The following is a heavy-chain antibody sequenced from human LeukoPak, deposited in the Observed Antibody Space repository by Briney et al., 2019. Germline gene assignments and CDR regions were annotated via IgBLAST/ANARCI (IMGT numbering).Heavy chain of an antibody. CDR2: IYYSGST. D-gene: IGHD2-2*02. J-gene: IGHJ5*02. CDR3: ARDSPDCGSTTCYKDWFDP. Sequence: SETQSLTCTVSGGSISSSSYYWGWIRQPPGKGLEWIGSIYYSGSTYYNPSLQSRVTISVDTSKNHFSLKLSSVTAADTAVYYCARDSPDCGSTTCYKDWFDPWGQGTLVTVSS. CDR1: GGSISSSSYY. V-gene: IGHV4-39*07.